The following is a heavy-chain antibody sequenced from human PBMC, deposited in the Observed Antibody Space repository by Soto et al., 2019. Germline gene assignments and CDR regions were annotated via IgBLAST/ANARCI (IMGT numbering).Heavy chain of an antibody. CDR2: ISYDGSNK. V-gene: IGHV3-30-3*01. D-gene: IGHD6-19*01. Sequence: QVQLVESGGGVVQPGRSLRLSCAASGFTFSSYAMHWVRQAPGKGLEWVAVISYDGSNKYYADSVKGRFTISRDNSKNQLYLQMNSLRAEDRAVYYCARDRNLAGAGTGGGDYYYGMDVWGQGTTVTVSS. CDR3: ARDRNLAGAGTGGGDYYYGMDV. CDR1: GFTFSSYA. J-gene: IGHJ6*02.